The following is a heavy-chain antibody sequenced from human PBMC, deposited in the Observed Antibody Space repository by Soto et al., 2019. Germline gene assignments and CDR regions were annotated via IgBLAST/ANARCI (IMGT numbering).Heavy chain of an antibody. CDR2: IIGSGTDT. D-gene: IGHD3-22*01. CDR1: GFTFKTYT. CDR3: EKGSSGHYDSFDY. V-gene: IGHV3-23*01. Sequence: XVSLRLSCAASGFTFKTYTKNWVRQAPGQGLEWVSAIIGSGTDTYYADSVKGRFTISRDNSKNTLYLLMLSLRAEDTAVYYCEKGSSGHYDSFDYWGQGTLVTVPS. J-gene: IGHJ4*02.